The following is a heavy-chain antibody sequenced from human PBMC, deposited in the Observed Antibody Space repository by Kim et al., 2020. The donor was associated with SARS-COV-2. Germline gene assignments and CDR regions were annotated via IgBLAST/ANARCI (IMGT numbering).Heavy chain of an antibody. D-gene: IGHD3-9*01. CDR1: GFTVSSNY. J-gene: IGHJ4*02. CDR2: IYSGGST. CDR3: ARNYDILTGDY. V-gene: IGHV3-53*01. Sequence: GGSLRLSCAASGFTVSSNYMSWVRQAPGKGLEWVSVIYSGGSTYYADSVKGRFTISRDNSKNTLYLQMNSLRAEDTAVYYCARNYDILTGDYWGQGTLVTVSS.